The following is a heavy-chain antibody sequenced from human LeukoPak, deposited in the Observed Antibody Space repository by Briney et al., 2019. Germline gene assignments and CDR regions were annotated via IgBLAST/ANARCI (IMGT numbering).Heavy chain of an antibody. V-gene: IGHV4-39*07. Sequence: KPSETLSLTCTVSDDSISTSSHYWGWIRQPPGKGLEWIGSISDSGNTYYNPSLKTRVTISVDTSEIQFSQKLTSVTAADTAVYYCARDRAVGYDFWSGYYSDVWGKGTTVIVSS. CDR3: ARDRAVGYDFWSGYYSDV. CDR2: ISDSGNT. J-gene: IGHJ6*04. D-gene: IGHD3/OR15-3a*01. CDR1: DDSISTSSHY.